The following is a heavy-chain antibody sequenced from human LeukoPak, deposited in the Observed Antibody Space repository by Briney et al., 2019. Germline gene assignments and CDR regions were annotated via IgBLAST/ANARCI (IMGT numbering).Heavy chain of an antibody. CDR3: ARVGANWGPYYFDY. J-gene: IGHJ4*02. CDR1: GYSISSGYY. Sequence: SETLSLTCTVSGYSISSGYYWGWIRQPPGKGLEWIGSIYHSGSTYYNPSLKSRVTISVDTSKNQFSLKLSSVTAADMAVYYCARVGANWGPYYFDYWGQGTLVTVSS. D-gene: IGHD7-27*01. CDR2: IYHSGST. V-gene: IGHV4-38-2*02.